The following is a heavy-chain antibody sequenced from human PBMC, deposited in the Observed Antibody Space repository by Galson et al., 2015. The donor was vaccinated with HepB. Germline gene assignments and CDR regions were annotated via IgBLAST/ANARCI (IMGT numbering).Heavy chain of an antibody. V-gene: IGHV3-23*01. D-gene: IGHD3-10*01. CDR1: GFSFSSHA. J-gene: IGHJ4*01. CDR3: VKGTRLYGSGTYYNDY. CDR2: ISGSGYST. Sequence: SLRLSCAASGFSFSSHAMNWVRQAPGKGLEWVSRISGSGYSTSYADSVKGRFSISRDNSKNTLFLQMNSLRVEDTAVYYCVKGTRLYGSGTYYNDYWGHGTPVTVSS.